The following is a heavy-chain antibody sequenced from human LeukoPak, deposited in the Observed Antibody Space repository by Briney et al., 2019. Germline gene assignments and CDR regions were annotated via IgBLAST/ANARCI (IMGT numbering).Heavy chain of an antibody. CDR2: IYYSGST. D-gene: IGHD3-16*01. Sequence: PSETLSLTCTASGDSISNSAYYWGWIRQSPGKGLEWIGNIYYSGSTYYNPSLKSRVTISVDTSKNQFSLKLSSVTAADTAVYYCARGLNWGQGTLVTVSS. CDR3: ARGLN. J-gene: IGHJ4*02. CDR1: GDSISNSAYY. V-gene: IGHV4-39*01.